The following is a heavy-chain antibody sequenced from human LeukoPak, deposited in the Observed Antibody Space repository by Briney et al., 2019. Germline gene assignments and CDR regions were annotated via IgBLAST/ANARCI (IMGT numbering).Heavy chain of an antibody. CDR2: ITASSGYL. Sequence: GGSLRLSCAASGFTFSSYGMNWVRQAPGMGLEWVSSITASSGYLFYADSVKGRFTISRDNAKNSLYLQMNSLRAEDTAVYYCAIVPQDYDILTRRSDMDVWGKGTTVTVSS. D-gene: IGHD3-9*01. V-gene: IGHV3-21*01. CDR1: GFTFSSYG. CDR3: AIVPQDYDILTRRSDMDV. J-gene: IGHJ6*03.